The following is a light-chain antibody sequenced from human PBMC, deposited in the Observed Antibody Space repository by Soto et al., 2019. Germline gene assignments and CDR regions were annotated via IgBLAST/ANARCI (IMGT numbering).Light chain of an antibody. V-gene: IGLV2-14*03. CDR3: NSYTSGSTVV. CDR2: DVN. J-gene: IGLJ2*01. Sequence: QSALTQPASVSGSPGQSITISCTGTSSDVGGYNYVSWYQQHPGKAPKLMIYDVNNRPSGVSNRFSGFKSGNTASLTISGLQAEDEADYYCNSYTSGSTVVLGGGTKLTVL. CDR1: SSDVGGYNY.